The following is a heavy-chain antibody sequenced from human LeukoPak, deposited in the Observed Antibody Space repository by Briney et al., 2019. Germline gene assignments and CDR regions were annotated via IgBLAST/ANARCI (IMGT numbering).Heavy chain of an antibody. V-gene: IGHV1-18*01. CDR1: GYTFTSYG. Sequence: ASVKVSCKASGYTFTSYGISWVRQAPGHGLEWMGWISSGGNTNYAPKFQDRATMTTDTSTSTTYMELRGLRFDDTAVYYCARDFAWGSGGAPIDDNWLDPWGQGTLVTVSS. J-gene: IGHJ5*02. CDR3: ARDFAWGSGGAPIDDNWLDP. D-gene: IGHD7-27*01. CDR2: ISSGGNT.